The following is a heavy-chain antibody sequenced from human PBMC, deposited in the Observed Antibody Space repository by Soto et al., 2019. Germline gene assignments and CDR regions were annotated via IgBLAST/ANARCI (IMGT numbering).Heavy chain of an antibody. CDR2: ISYDGSNK. CDR1: GFTFSSYG. CDR3: AKDMGCSGGSCSFDY. D-gene: IGHD2-15*01. V-gene: IGHV3-30*18. J-gene: IGHJ4*02. Sequence: QVQLVESGGGVVQPGRSLRLSCAASGFTFSSYGMHWVRQAPGKGLEWVAVISYDGSNKYYADSVKGRFTISRDNSKNTLYLQMNSLRAEDTAVYYCAKDMGCSGGSCSFDYWGQGTLVTVSS.